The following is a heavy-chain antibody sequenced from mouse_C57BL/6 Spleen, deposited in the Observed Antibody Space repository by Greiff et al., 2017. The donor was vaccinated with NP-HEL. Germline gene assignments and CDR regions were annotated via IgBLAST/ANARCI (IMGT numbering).Heavy chain of an antibody. CDR1: GYTFTDYE. V-gene: IGHV1-15*01. D-gene: IGHD2-5*01. J-gene: IGHJ4*01. Sequence: VQLQQSGAELVRPGASVTLSCKASGYTFTDYEMHWVKQTPVHGLEWIGAIDPETGGTAYNQKFKGKAILTADKSSSTAYMELRSLTSEDSAVYYCTRSYSNYRDYYAMDYWGQGASVSVSS. CDR2: IDPETGGT. CDR3: TRSYSNYRDYYAMDY.